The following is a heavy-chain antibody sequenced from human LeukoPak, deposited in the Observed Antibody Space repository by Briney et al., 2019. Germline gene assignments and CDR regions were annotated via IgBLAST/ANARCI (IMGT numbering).Heavy chain of an antibody. J-gene: IGHJ4*02. CDR1: GDSVSSNSAA. D-gene: IGHD2-15*01. CDR3: ARSEYCSGGSCSGAYYFDY. Sequence: SQTLSLTCAISGDSVSSNSAAWNWIRQSPSRGLEWLGRTYYRSKWYNDYAVYVKSRITINPDTSKNQFSLHLNSVTPEDTAVYYCARSEYCSGGSCSGAYYFDYWGQGTLVTVSS. CDR2: TYYRSKWYN. V-gene: IGHV6-1*01.